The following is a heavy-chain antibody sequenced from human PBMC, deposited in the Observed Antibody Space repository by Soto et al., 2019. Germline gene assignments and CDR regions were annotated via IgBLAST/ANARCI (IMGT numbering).Heavy chain of an antibody. V-gene: IGHV3-21*01. D-gene: IGHD3-22*01. CDR1: GFTFSSYS. CDR3: ARDTPMNYDSSGYYSGDFDY. J-gene: IGHJ4*02. Sequence: GGSLRLSCAASGFTFSSYSMNWVRQAPGKGLEWVSSISSSSSYIYYADSVKGRFTISRDNAKNSLYLQMNSLRAEDTAVYYCARDTPMNYDSSGYYSGDFDYWGQGTLVTAPQ. CDR2: ISSSSSYI.